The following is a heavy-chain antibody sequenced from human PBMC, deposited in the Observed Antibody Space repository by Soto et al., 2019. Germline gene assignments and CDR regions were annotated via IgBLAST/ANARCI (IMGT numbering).Heavy chain of an antibody. J-gene: IGHJ6*03. CDR3: ARGSWPHYYYYYMDV. CDR2: INHSGST. D-gene: IGHD2-15*01. Sequence: SETLSLTCAVYGGSFSGYYWSWIRQPPGKGLEWIGEINHSGSTNYSPSLKSRVTISVDTSKNQFSLKLSSVTAADTAVYYCARGSWPHYYYYYMDVWGKGTTVT. V-gene: IGHV4-34*01. CDR1: GGSFSGYY.